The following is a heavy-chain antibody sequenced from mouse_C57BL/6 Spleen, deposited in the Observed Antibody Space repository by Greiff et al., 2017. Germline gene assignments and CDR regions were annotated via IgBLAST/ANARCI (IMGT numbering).Heavy chain of an antibody. CDR2: IDPSDSYT. CDR3: ARDGSNYGWYFDV. D-gene: IGHD1-1*01. Sequence: QVQLQQPGAELVKPGASVKLSCKASGYTFTSYWMQWVKQRPGQGLEWIGEIDPSDSYTNYNQKFKGKATLTVDTSSSTAYMQLSSLTAEDSAVYYCARDGSNYGWYFDVWGTGTTVTVSS. V-gene: IGHV1-50*01. CDR1: GYTFTSYW. J-gene: IGHJ1*03.